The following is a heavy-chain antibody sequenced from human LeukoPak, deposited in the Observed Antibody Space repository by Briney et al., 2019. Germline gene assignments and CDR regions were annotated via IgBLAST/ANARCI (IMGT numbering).Heavy chain of an antibody. Sequence: GGSLRLSCVASGLTFSSRDWMTWVRQAPGKGLEWVANIKQDGSEKYYVDSVKGRFTISRDNAKNSVDLQMNSLRAEDTAVYYCARDLSFLVSDYYFDYWGQGTLVTVSS. CDR2: IKQDGSEK. D-gene: IGHD3-3*01. V-gene: IGHV3-7*01. CDR1: GLTFSSRDW. J-gene: IGHJ4*02. CDR3: ARDLSFLVSDYYFDY.